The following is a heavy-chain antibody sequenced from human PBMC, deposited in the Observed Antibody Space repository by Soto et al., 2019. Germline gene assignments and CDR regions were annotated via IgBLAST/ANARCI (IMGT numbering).Heavy chain of an antibody. CDR3: ARDRVVVAATYGEDYYYGMDV. J-gene: IGHJ6*02. CDR2: ISAYNGNT. V-gene: IGHV1-18*01. Sequence: QVQLVQSGAEVKKPGASVKVSCKASGYTFTSYGISWVRQAPGQGLERMGWISAYNGNTNYAQKLQGRVTMTTDTSTSTAYMELRSLRSDDTAVYYCARDRVVVAATYGEDYYYGMDVWGQGTTVTVSS. D-gene: IGHD2-15*01. CDR1: GYTFTSYG.